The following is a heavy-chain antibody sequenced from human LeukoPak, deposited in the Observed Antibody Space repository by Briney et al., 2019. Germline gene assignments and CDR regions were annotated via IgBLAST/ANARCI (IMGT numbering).Heavy chain of an antibody. CDR1: GGSISSYY. V-gene: IGHV4-59*08. CDR2: IYYSGST. CDR3: AGTYYYDSSPTY. J-gene: IGHJ4*02. D-gene: IGHD3-22*01. Sequence: SETLSLTCTASGGSISSYYWSWIRQPPGKGLEWIGYIYYSGSTNYNPSLKSRVTISVDTSKNQFSLKLSSVTAADTAVYYCAGTYYYDSSPTYWGQGTLVTVSS.